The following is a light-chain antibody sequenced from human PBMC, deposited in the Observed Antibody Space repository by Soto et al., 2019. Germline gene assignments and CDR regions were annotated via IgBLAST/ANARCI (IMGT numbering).Light chain of an antibody. J-gene: IGLJ2*01. CDR2: GNS. Sequence: QSVLTQPPSVSGAPGRSVTISCTGSSSNIGAGYDVHWYQQLPGTAPKLLIYGNSNRPSGVPDRFSGSKSGTSASLAITGLQAEDEADYYCQSYDSSLSGSVFGGGTKVTVL. CDR1: SSNIGAGYD. CDR3: QSYDSSLSGSV. V-gene: IGLV1-40*01.